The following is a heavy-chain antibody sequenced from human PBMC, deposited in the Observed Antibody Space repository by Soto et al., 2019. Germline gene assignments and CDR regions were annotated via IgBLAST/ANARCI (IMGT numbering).Heavy chain of an antibody. CDR2: MYWNDEK. J-gene: IGHJ3*01. V-gene: IGHV2-5*01. CDR3: AHKGSLTMAHAFDF. Sequence: QITLKESGPPLVNPTQTLTPTFAVSGFSLTASGVAVGWIRQPPGKALEWLAFMYWNDEKRYNASMKTRITVTRDTSPSQVVLTLTNMVPDDTARYYCAHKGSLTMAHAFDFWGRGTIVIVSS. CDR1: GFSLTASGVA. D-gene: IGHD2-2*01.